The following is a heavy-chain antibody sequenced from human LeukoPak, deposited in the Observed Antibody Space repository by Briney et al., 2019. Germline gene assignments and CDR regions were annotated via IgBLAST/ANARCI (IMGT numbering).Heavy chain of an antibody. J-gene: IGHJ4*02. D-gene: IGHD6-19*01. V-gene: IGHV7-4-1*02. CDR1: GYTFTSYA. CDR3: ARVPHSSGWYGLFDY. Sequence: ASVKVSCKASGYTFTSYAMNWVRQAPGQGLEWMGWINTNTGNPTYAQGFTGRFVFSLDTSVSTAYLQISSLKAEDTAVYYCARVPHSSGWYGLFDYWGQGTLVTVSS. CDR2: INTNTGNP.